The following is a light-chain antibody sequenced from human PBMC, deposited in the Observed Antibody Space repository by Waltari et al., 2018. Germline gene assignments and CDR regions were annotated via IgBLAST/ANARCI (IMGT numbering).Light chain of an antibody. CDR3: QQYGSSIMYT. J-gene: IGKJ2*01. V-gene: IGKV3-20*01. CDR2: GAS. CDR1: QSSTKRY. Sequence: VLTQSPGTLSLSPGDRATLSCRASQSSTKRYFAWYQQNPGQAPRLLIYGASSRAAGIPDRFSGSGSGTEFTLTISRLEADDSAVYYCQQYGSSIMYTFGQGTKLEIK.